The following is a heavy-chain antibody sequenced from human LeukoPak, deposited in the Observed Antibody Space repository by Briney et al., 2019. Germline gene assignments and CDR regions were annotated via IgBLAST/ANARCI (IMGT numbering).Heavy chain of an antibody. CDR1: GGSISSGNYY. J-gene: IGHJ4*02. CDR3: ARLLGYSSGWYSFDY. D-gene: IGHD6-19*01. CDR2: IYYAGNT. Sequence: SETLSLTCTVSGGSISSGNYYWGCLRQPPGKGLEWIGHIYYAGNTYYNPSLKTRVTISVDTSNHQFSLKLTSVTAADTAVYYCARLLGYSSGWYSFDYWGPGILGTVSS. V-gene: IGHV4-39*01.